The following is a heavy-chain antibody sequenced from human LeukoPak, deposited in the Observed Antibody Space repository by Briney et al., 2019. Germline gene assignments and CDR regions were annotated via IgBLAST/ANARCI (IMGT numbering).Heavy chain of an antibody. Sequence: PSETLSLTCTVSGGSISSHYWSWIRQPPGKGLEWIGYIYYSGSTNYNPSLKSRVTISVDTSKNQFSLKLSPVTAADTAVYYCAGTSGYAGYYYYYYMDVWGKGTTVTVSS. CDR1: GGSISSHY. J-gene: IGHJ6*03. V-gene: IGHV4-59*11. D-gene: IGHD3-22*01. CDR2: IYYSGST. CDR3: AGTSGYAGYYYYYYMDV.